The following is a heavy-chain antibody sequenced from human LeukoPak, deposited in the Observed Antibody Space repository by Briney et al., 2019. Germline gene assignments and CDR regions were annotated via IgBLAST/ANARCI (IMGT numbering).Heavy chain of an antibody. CDR1: GFTFSSYS. D-gene: IGHD4/OR15-4a*01. CDR3: ARQDYGGSAGAFDI. V-gene: IGHV3-21*05. Sequence: GGSLRLSCAASGFTFSSYSMNWVRQAPGKGLEWLSYIGSSSGFTYDADSVKGRFTISRDNAKNSLYLQMNSLRAEDTAVYYCARQDYGGSAGAFDIWGQGTMVTVSS. J-gene: IGHJ3*02. CDR2: IGSSSGFT.